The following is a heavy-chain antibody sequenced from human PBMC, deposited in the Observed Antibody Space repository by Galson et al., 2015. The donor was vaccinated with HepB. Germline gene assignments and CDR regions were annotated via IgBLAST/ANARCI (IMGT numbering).Heavy chain of an antibody. V-gene: IGHV5-10-1*01. CDR1: GHSFTSYW. Sequence: QSGAEVKKPGESLRISCKGSGHSFTSYWISWVRQMPGKGLEWMGRIDPSDSYTNYSPSFQGHVTISADKSISTAYLQWSSLKASDTAMYYCAGAAMGYYYGSGSFDYWGQGTLVTVSS. CDR2: IDPSDSYT. CDR3: AGAAMGYYYGSGSFDY. D-gene: IGHD3-10*01. J-gene: IGHJ4*02.